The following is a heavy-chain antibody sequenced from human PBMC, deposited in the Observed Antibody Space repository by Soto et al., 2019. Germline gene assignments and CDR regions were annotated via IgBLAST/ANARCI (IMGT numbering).Heavy chain of an antibody. V-gene: IGHV3-23*01. D-gene: IGHD2-2*01. Sequence: GGSLRLSCAASGFTFSSYAMSWVRQAPGKGLEWVSAISGSGGSTYYADSVKGRFTISRDNSKNTLYLQMNSLRAEDTAVYYCAKDGGDQLPPATYYMDAWGQGTTVTVSS. J-gene: IGHJ6*03. CDR2: ISGSGGST. CDR3: AKDGGDQLPPATYYMDA. CDR1: GFTFSSYA.